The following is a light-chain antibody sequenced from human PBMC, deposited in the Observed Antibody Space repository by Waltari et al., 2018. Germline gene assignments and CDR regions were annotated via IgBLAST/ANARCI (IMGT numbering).Light chain of an antibody. Sequence: QSALTQPPAASGSPGQSVTISCTGTSSDIGAYNYVPWYQQHPGKPPKLLIFEVSQRPAGVPDRFSGSKSANTASLTVSGLQADDEADYYCSSYAGSNNYVFGTGTKVTVL. CDR1: SSDIGAYNY. CDR3: SSYAGSNNYV. V-gene: IGLV2-8*01. CDR2: EVS. J-gene: IGLJ1*01.